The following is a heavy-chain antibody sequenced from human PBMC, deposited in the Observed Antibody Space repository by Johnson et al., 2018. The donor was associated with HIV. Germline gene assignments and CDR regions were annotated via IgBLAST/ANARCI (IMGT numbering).Heavy chain of an antibody. CDR3: AREMNFPDAFDI. D-gene: IGHD1-7*01. V-gene: IGHV3-30-3*01. Sequence: VQLVESGGGVVQPGRSLRLSCAASGFTFSSYAMHWVRQAPGKGLEWVAVISYDGSNKYYADSVKARFTISRDNAKNSRYLQMNSLRAEDTAVYYCAREMNFPDAFDIWGQGTMVTVSS. CDR1: GFTFSSYA. CDR2: ISYDGSNK. J-gene: IGHJ3*02.